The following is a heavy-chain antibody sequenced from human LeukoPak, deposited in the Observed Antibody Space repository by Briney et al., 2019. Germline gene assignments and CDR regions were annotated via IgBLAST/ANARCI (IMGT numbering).Heavy chain of an antibody. Sequence: GGSLRLSCAASGFTFSSYAMSWVRQAPGKGLEWVSAISGSGGSTYYADSVKGRFTISRDNSKSTLYLQMNSLRAEDTAVCYCAKDQDSSWYSYPNWFDPWGQGTLVTVSS. CDR2: ISGSGGST. V-gene: IGHV3-23*01. J-gene: IGHJ5*02. CDR1: GFTFSSYA. CDR3: AKDQDSSWYSYPNWFDP. D-gene: IGHD6-13*01.